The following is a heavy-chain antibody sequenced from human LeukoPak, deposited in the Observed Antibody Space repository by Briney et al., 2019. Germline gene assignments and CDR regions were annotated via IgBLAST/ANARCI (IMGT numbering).Heavy chain of an antibody. V-gene: IGHV4-38-2*02. CDR2: IYHSGST. J-gene: IGHJ3*01. CDR3: ARKRGGFPSL. Sequence: SETLSLTCTVSGYSISSGYYWGWIRPPPGKGLEWIGSIYHSGSTYYNPSLKSRVTISLDTSKNQFSLKLTSVTAADTAVYYCARKRGGFPSLWGPGTMVTVSS. CDR1: GYSISSGYY. D-gene: IGHD6-25*01.